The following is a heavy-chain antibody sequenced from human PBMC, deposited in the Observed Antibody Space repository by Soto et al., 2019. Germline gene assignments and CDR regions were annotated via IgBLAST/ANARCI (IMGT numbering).Heavy chain of an antibody. CDR3: ARIPQIAVAGTRFGYFDL. Sequence: QVQLEESGGGVVQPGRSLRLSCAASGFTFSSYGMHWVRQAPGKGVEWVAVIWYDGSNKYYADSVKGRFTISIENSKNTLYLQMNSLGAEDTAVYYCARIPQIAVAGTRFGYFDLWGRGTLVTVSS. J-gene: IGHJ2*01. CDR2: IWYDGSNK. D-gene: IGHD6-19*01. CDR1: GFTFSSYG. V-gene: IGHV3-33*01.